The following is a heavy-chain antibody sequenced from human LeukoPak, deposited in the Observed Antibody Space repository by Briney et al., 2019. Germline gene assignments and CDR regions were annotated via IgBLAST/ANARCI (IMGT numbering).Heavy chain of an antibody. V-gene: IGHV4-4*07. D-gene: IGHD5-12*01. J-gene: IGHJ4*02. CDR2: IYSSGNT. CDR1: GGSISSYY. CDR3: ARTKGGYEFLLDY. Sequence: SETLSLTCTVSGGSISSYYWNWIRQPAGKGLEWIGRIYSSGNTYYNSSLKSRVIMSVDTSKNQFSLKLSSVTAADTAVYYCARTKGGYEFLLDYWGQGTLVTVSS.